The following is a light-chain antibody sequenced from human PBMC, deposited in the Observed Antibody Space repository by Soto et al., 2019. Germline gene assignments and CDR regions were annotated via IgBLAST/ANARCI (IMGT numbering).Light chain of an antibody. CDR1: QSISGW. CDR3: QQYYSYPVT. Sequence: DIQMTQSPSTLSASVGDRVTITCRGSQSISGWLAWYQQKPGKAPKLLIYDVSSLQSGVPSRFSGSGSGTEFTLTISSLQPDDFATYYCQQYYSYPVTFGQGTKLEIK. V-gene: IGKV1-5*01. J-gene: IGKJ2*01. CDR2: DVS.